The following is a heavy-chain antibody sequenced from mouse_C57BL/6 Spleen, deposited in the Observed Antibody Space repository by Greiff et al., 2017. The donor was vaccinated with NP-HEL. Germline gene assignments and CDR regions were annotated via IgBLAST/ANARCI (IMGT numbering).Heavy chain of an antibody. J-gene: IGHJ3*01. D-gene: IGHD3-2*02. CDR2: IYPGSGST. CDR1: GYTFTSYW. V-gene: IGHV1-55*01. CDR3: AREGGAAQAPWFAY. Sequence: QVQLQQPGAELVKPGASVKMSCKASGYTFTSYWITWVKQRPGQGLEWIGDIYPGSGSTNYNEKFKSKATLTVDTSSSTAYMQLSSLTSEDSAVYYGAREGGAAQAPWFAYWGQGTLVTVSA.